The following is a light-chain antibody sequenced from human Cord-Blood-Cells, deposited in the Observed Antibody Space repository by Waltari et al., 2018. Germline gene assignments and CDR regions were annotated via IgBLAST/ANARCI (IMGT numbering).Light chain of an antibody. CDR2: AAS. V-gene: IGKV1-39*01. J-gene: IGKJ2*01. Sequence: DIQMTKSPSSLSASVGDRVTITCRASQSISSYLNWYQQKPGKAPKLLIYAASSLQSGVPSRFSGSGSGTDFTLTISSLQPEDFATYYCQQSYSTQDTFGQGTKLEIK. CDR1: QSISSY. CDR3: QQSYSTQDT.